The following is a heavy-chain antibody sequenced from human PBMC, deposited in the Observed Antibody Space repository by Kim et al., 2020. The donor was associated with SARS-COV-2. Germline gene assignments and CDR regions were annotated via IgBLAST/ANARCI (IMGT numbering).Heavy chain of an antibody. CDR2: IYSGGST. V-gene: IGHV3-53*01. J-gene: IGHJ4*02. CDR3: ARHGYSSVRFDY. Sequence: GGSLRLSCAASGFTVSSNYMSWVRQAPGKGVEWVSVIYSGGSTYYSDSGTGRSTISRVNSKNTLYLQMNSLRAEDTAVDYCARHGYSSVRFDYWGQGTLVTVSS. D-gene: IGHD6-19*01. CDR1: GFTVSSNY.